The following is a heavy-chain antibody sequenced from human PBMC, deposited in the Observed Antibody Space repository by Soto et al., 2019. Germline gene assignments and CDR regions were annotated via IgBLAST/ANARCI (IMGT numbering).Heavy chain of an antibody. CDR3: ARHSPIAAAGPVSYYGMDV. CDR2: IYPGDSDT. CDR1: GYSFTSYW. J-gene: IGHJ6*02. V-gene: IGHV5-51*01. D-gene: IGHD6-13*01. Sequence: GESLKISGKGSGYSFTSYWIGWVRQMPGKGLEWMGIIYPGDSDTRYSPSFQGQVTISADKSISTAYLQWSSLKASDTAMYYCARHSPIAAAGPVSYYGMDVWGQGTTVTVSS.